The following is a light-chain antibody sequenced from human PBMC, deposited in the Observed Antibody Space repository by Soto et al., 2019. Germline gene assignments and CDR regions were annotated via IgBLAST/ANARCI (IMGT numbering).Light chain of an antibody. CDR1: SSDVGGYNY. V-gene: IGLV2-11*01. CDR2: DVS. J-gene: IGLJ2*01. Sequence: QSVLTQPRSVSGSPGQSVTISCTGTSSDVGGYNYVSWYQQEPGKAPKLMIYDVSKRPSGVPDRFSGSKSGNTASLTISGLQAEDEADYFCCSYAGNYFWVFGGGTKLTVL. CDR3: CSYAGNYFWV.